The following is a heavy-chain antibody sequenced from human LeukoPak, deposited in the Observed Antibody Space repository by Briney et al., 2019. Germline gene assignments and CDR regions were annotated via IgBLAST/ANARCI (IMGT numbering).Heavy chain of an antibody. D-gene: IGHD1-26*01. V-gene: IGHV3-23*01. CDR1: GFTFSVYA. CDR3: ARGWSYAFRFDN. J-gene: IGHJ4*02. Sequence: GGSLRLSCAASGFTFSVYAMNWVRQAPGKGLEWVSAFSGSGGSAYYADSVKGRFTISRDNSKNTVFLQMNSLRAEDTAVYYCARGWSYAFRFDNWGQGTLVTVSS. CDR2: FSGSGGSA.